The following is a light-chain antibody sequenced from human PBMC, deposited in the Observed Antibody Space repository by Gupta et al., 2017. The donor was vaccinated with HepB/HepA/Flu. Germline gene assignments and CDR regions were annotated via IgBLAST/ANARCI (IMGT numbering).Light chain of an antibody. CDR1: QTMGRS. Sequence: DVQQTQSPSSLSASVGDRATIACRASQTMGRSLAWYQQKPGKAPKLLIYHVSILENGVPSRFSGSGSGTDFTLAITSLQPDDFATYYCQQDNASPTFGQGTKVQIK. CDR2: HVS. V-gene: IGKV1-5*03. CDR3: QQDNASPT. J-gene: IGKJ1*01.